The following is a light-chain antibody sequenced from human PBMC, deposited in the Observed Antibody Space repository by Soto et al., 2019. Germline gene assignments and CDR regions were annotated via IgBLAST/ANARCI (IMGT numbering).Light chain of an antibody. J-gene: IGKJ5*01. CDR3: QQYVTSPAIT. CDR1: ESVGDY. Sequence: EIVFTKAPGALSLSPWERATLSCWASESVGDYLAWYQQKPGQAPRLLIYGATKRTSGTPDRFSGTGSETAFTLAIRRLEPGDFAVYYCQQYVTSPAITFGQGTRMEIK. V-gene: IGKV3-20*01. CDR2: GAT.